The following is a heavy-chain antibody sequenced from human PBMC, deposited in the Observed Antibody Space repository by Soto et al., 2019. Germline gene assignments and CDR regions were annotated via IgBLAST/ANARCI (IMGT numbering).Heavy chain of an antibody. CDR3: ARDGVYSSSRNYYYYMDV. D-gene: IGHD6-13*01. J-gene: IGHJ6*03. CDR2: ISSSSSYI. CDR1: GFTFSSYS. Sequence: PGGSLRLSCAASGFTFSSYSMNWVRQAPGKGLEWVSSISSSSSYIYYADSVKGRFTISRDNAKNSLYLQMNSLRAEDTAVYYCARDGVYSSSRNYYYYMDVWGKGTTVTVSS. V-gene: IGHV3-21*01.